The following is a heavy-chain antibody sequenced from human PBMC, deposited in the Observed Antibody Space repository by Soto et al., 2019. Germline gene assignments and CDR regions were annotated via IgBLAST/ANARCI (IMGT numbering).Heavy chain of an antibody. CDR1: GGSLRGYH. CDR3: ARQGYGGLHGLVDV. J-gene: IGHJ6*02. D-gene: IGHD3-10*01. V-gene: IGHV4-59*08. CDR2: INYSGDT. Sequence: QVQLQESGPRLVKPSETLSLTCTVSGGSLRGYHCSWFRQPPGKGLEWVGYINYSGDTYYNPSLESRVTMSVDTSNNQYSLMINSLTATDTAVYYCARQGYGGLHGLVDVWGQGTTVTVSS.